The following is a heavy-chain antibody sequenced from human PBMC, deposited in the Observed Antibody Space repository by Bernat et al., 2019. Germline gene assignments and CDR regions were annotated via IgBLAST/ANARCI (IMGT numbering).Heavy chain of an antibody. Sequence: QVQLQESGPGLVKPSQTLSLTCTVSGGSISSGSYYWSWIRQPAGKGLEWIGRIYTGGSTNYNPSLKSRVTISVDTSKNQFSLKLSSVTAADTAVYYCATGGYLSAFDIWGQGTMVTVSS. CDR2: IYTGGST. D-gene: IGHD2-15*01. J-gene: IGHJ3*02. V-gene: IGHV4-61*02. CDR1: GGSISSGSYY. CDR3: ATGGYLSAFDI.